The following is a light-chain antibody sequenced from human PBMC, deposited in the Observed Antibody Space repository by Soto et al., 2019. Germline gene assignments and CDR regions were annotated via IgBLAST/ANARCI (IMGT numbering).Light chain of an antibody. CDR2: AAS. CDR1: KGISSW. Sequence: DIQMTQSPSSVSASVGDRVTITCRASKGISSWLAWYQQKPGKAPKLLIYAASSLQSGVPSRFGGSGSGTDFTLTISSLQPEDFATYYCQQANSFPTFGQGTRLEIK. V-gene: IGKV1-12*01. J-gene: IGKJ5*01. CDR3: QQANSFPT.